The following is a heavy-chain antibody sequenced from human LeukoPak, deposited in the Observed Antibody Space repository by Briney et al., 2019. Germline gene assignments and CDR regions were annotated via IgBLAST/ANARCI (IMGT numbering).Heavy chain of an antibody. V-gene: IGHV3-74*01. CDR1: GFTFSSYW. CDR2: INTDGSST. CDR3: ARGLSSSWYGDWFDP. Sequence: GGSLRLSCAASGFTFSSYWMHWVRQAPGKGLVWVSRINTDGSSTSYADSVKGRFTISRDNAKNTLYLQMNSLRAEDTAVYYCARGLSSSWYGDWFDPWGQGTLVTVSS. J-gene: IGHJ5*02. D-gene: IGHD6-13*01.